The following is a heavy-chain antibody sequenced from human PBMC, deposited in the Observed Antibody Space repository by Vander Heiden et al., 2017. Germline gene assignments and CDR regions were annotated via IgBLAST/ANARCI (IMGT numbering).Heavy chain of an antibody. CDR3: ARGGISAAVDAFDI. J-gene: IGHJ3*02. V-gene: IGHV3-21*01. Sequence: EVQLVESGGGLVKPGGSLRLSCAASGFTFGSYTMNWVRQAPGKGLEWVSSITTGSSYIYYADSVKGRFTISRDNAKNSLYLQMNSLRAEDTAVYYCARGGISAAVDAFDIWGQGTMVTVSS. D-gene: IGHD6-13*01. CDR1: GFTFGSYT. CDR2: ITTGSSYI.